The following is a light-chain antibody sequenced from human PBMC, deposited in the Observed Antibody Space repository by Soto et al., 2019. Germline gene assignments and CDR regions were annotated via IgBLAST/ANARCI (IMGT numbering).Light chain of an antibody. CDR2: DVS. J-gene: IGLJ2*01. CDR1: SSDVGSYNR. V-gene: IGLV2-14*01. CDR3: CSYTISIVL. Sequence: QSALTQPASVSGSPGQSITISCTGTSSDVGSYNRVSWYQQPPGKAPKLIIYDVSNRPSGVSSRFSGSRSGNTASLTISGLQAEDEADYYCCSYTISIVLFGGGTKVTVL.